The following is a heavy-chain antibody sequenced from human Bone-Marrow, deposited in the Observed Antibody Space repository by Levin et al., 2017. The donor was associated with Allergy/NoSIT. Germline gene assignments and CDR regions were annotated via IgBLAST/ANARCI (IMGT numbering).Heavy chain of an antibody. CDR2: ISGNGANA. J-gene: IGHJ6*02. CDR3: AKFRGRGFITVFGVVNNGMDV. CDR1: GFTFSNHA. V-gene: IGHV3-23*01. Sequence: QSGESLKISCAASGFTFSNHALNWVRQTPGKGLEWVSGISGNGANAYYADSVKGRFTISRDNSKNTLFLQMSSLRGEDSALYYCAKFRGRGFITVFGVVNNGMDVWGRGTTVTVSS. D-gene: IGHD3-3*01.